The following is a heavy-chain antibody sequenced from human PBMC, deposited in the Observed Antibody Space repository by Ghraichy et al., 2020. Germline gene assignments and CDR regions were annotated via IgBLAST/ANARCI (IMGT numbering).Heavy chain of an antibody. CDR3: ARDRGGWAAVFDY. Sequence: GGSLRLSCAASGFTFSSYAMHWVRQAPGKGLEWVAVISYDGSNKYYADSVKGRFTISRDNSKNTLYLQMNSLRAEDTAVYYCARDRGGWAAVFDYWGQGTLVTVSS. CDR2: ISYDGSNK. D-gene: IGHD6-19*01. J-gene: IGHJ4*02. V-gene: IGHV3-30-3*01. CDR1: GFTFSSYA.